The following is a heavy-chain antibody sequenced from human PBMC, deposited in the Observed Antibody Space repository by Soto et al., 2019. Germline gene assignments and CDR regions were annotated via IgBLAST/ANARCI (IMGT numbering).Heavy chain of an antibody. V-gene: IGHV1-18*01. CDR1: GYTFTSYG. D-gene: IGHD1-26*01. CDR2: ISTYNGRT. CDR3: ARDLGGGSYYLDY. J-gene: IGHJ4*02. Sequence: EASVKVSCKASGYTFTSYGISWVRQAPGQGLEWMGWISTYNGRTNSAQKLQGRVTMTTDTSTTTAYMELRSLRSDDTAVYYCARDLGGGSYYLDYWGQGTLVTVSS.